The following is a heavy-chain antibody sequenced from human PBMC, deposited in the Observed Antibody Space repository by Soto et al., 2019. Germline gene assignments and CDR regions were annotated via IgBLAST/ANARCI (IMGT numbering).Heavy chain of an antibody. CDR1: GFTFSSYW. CDR2: INQDGGEK. Sequence: GGSLRLSCAASGFTFSSYWMTWVRLAPGRGLEWVANINQDGGEKSYVDSVKGRFTISRDNAKSTLYLQMNGLRAEDTAVYYCATVGTVSPSVYWGQGTLVTVSS. D-gene: IGHD4-17*01. V-gene: IGHV3-7*05. CDR3: ATVGTVSPSVY. J-gene: IGHJ4*02.